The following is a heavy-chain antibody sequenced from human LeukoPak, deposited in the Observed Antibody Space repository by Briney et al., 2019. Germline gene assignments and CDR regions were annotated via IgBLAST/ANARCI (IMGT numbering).Heavy chain of an antibody. V-gene: IGHV1-69*04. CDR2: IIPIFGIA. CDR1: GGTFTSYA. CDR3: ARDSYCSGGSCYPGYYYYYYGIDV. Sequence: ASVKVSCKASGGTFTSYAISWVRQAPGQGLEWMGRIIPIFGIASYAQKFQGRVTITADKSTSTAYMELSSLRSEDTAVYYCARDSYCSGGSCYPGYYYYYYGIDVWGQGTTVTVSS. J-gene: IGHJ6*02. D-gene: IGHD2-15*01.